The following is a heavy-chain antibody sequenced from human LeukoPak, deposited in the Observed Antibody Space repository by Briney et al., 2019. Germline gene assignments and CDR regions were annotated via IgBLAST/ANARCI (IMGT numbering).Heavy chain of an antibody. CDR3: ARRNGYSYDDY. Sequence: GESLKISWKGSGYSFTSYWIGWVRQMPGEGLEWMGIIYHGDSDTRYSTSFQGQVTISADKYIRTAYLQWSSLKASDTAMYYCARRNGYSYDDYWGQGTLVTVSS. CDR2: IYHGDSDT. CDR1: GYSFTSYW. V-gene: IGHV5-51*01. J-gene: IGHJ4*02. D-gene: IGHD5-18*01.